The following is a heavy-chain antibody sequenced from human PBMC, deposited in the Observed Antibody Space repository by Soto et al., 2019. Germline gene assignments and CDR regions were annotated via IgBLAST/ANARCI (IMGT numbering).Heavy chain of an antibody. CDR3: AREISGSYRFDY. J-gene: IGHJ4*02. CDR1: GYTFTSSD. V-gene: IGHV1-8*01. D-gene: IGHD1-26*01. Sequence: QVPLVQSGAEVKKPGASVKVSCKASGYTFTSSDINWVRQATGQGLEWMGWMNPNSGNTAYAQKFQGRVTMTRNTSISTAYMELSSLRSEDTAVYYCAREISGSYRFDYLGQGTLVTVSS. CDR2: MNPNSGNT.